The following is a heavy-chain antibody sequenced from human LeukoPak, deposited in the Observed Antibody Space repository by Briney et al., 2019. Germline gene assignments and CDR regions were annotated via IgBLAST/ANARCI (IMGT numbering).Heavy chain of an antibody. V-gene: IGHV3-30*02. CDR1: EFTFSSSA. CDR2: IAHHGNNK. J-gene: IGHJ4*02. D-gene: IGHD2-8*02. Sequence: GGSLRLSCGASEFTFSSSAMHWVRQGPGKGLEWVAYIAHHGNNKYYADSVKGRFTISRDNSKGSLYLQMNSLRADDTAVYYCAKDGSWSCTDWGQGTLVRVSS. CDR3: AKDGSWSCTD.